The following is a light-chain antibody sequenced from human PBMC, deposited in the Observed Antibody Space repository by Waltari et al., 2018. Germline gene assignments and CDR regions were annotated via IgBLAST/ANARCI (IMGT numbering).Light chain of an antibody. CDR1: QSVSSN. V-gene: IGKV3-15*01. CDR3: QHYNSWPPYS. CDR2: GAS. J-gene: IGKJ2*03. Sequence: EIVMTQSPATLSVSPGERATLSCRASQSVSSNLAGYQQKPGQAPRLLIYGASTRATGIPARFSGSGSGTEFTLTISSLQSEDFALYYCQHYNSWPPYSFGQGTKLEIK.